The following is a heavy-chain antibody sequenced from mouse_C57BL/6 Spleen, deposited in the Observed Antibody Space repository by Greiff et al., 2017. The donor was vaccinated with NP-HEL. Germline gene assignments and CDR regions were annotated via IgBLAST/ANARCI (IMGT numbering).Heavy chain of an antibody. D-gene: IGHD2-3*01. V-gene: IGHV1-76*01. CDR1: GYTFTDYY. CDR3: AREENDAYHYYAMDY. J-gene: IGHJ4*01. CDR2: IYPGSGNT. Sequence: VQLQQSGAELVRPGASVKLSCKASGYTFTDYYINWVKQRPGQGLERIARIYPGSGNTYYNEKFKGKATLTAEKSSSTAYMQLSSLTSEDSAVYFCAREENDAYHYYAMDYWGQGTSVTVSS.